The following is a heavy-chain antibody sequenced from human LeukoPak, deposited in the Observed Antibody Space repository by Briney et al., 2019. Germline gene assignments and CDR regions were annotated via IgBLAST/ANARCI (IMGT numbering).Heavy chain of an antibody. CDR1: GGSFSGYY. J-gene: IGHJ5*02. D-gene: IGHD5-18*01. V-gene: IGHV4-34*01. CDR2: INHSGST. Sequence: PSETLSLTCAVYGGSFSGYYWSWIRQPPGKGLEWIGEINHSGSTNYNPSLKSRVTISVDTSKNQFSLKLSSMTAADTAVYYCARKELWAKTATDNWFDPWGQGTLVTVSS. CDR3: ARKELWAKTATDNWFDP.